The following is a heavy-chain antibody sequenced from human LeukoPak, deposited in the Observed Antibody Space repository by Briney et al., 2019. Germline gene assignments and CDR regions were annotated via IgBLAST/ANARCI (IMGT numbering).Heavy chain of an antibody. CDR1: GFTFSNYA. D-gene: IGHD5-12*01. CDR3: ARANTYDSNYYYGMDV. J-gene: IGHJ6*02. V-gene: IGHV3-23*01. Sequence: GGSLRLSCAASGFTFSNYAMSWVRQAPGKGLEWVSTISGSGGNTNYADSVKGRFTISRDNSKNTLYLQMNSLRAEDTAVYYCARANTYDSNYYYGMDVWGQGTTVTVSS. CDR2: ISGSGGNT.